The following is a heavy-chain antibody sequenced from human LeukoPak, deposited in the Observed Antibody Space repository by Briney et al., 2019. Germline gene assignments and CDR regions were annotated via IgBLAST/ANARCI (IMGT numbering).Heavy chain of an antibody. CDR2: IYHSGST. D-gene: IGHD6-6*01. CDR3: ARGGAARLHFQN. CDR1: GGSISTYY. J-gene: IGHJ1*01. Sequence: SETLSLICNVSGGSISTYYWNWIRQPPGKGLEWIGYIYHSGSTYYNPSLQSRVTISVDTSKNQLSLNLNSVTAADTAVYYCARGGAARLHFQNWGQGTLVTVSS. V-gene: IGHV4-59*01.